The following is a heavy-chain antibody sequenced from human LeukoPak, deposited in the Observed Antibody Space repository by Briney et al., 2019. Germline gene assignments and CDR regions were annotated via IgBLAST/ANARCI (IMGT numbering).Heavy chain of an antibody. J-gene: IGHJ3*02. Sequence: SVKVSCKASGFAFTSPAMQWVRQARGQRLEWIGWIIIDNDITAYAQKFQERVTITRDMSTSTAYLELRSLGSEDTAVYYCATERGEDDAVDAFDIWGQGTMVTVSS. CDR1: GFAFTSPA. CDR3: ATERGEDDAVDAFDI. D-gene: IGHD3-10*01. V-gene: IGHV1-58*02. CDR2: IIIDNDIT.